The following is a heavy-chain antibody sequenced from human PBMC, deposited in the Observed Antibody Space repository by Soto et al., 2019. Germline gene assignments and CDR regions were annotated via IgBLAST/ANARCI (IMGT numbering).Heavy chain of an antibody. D-gene: IGHD6-19*01. J-gene: IGHJ4*02. V-gene: IGHV3-23*01. Sequence: GGSLRLSCAASGFSFSAYVMSWVRQAPGKGLEWVSAISGTGGSTYYGDSVKGRFTISRDNSKNTLYLQMNSLRAEDTAVYYCAKPYPAVPGYYYFGNWGQGTLVTVSS. CDR2: ISGTGGST. CDR1: GFSFSAYV. CDR3: AKPYPAVPGYYYFGN.